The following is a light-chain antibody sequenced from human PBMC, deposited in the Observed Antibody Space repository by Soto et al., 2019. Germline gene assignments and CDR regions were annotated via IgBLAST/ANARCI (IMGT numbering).Light chain of an antibody. CDR3: QARDSSEGVV. J-gene: IGLJ2*01. CDR1: KLGDKY. CDR2: QDS. Sequence: SSELTQPPSVSVSPGQTASITCSGDKLGDKYACWYQQKPGQSPVLVIYQDSKRPSGIPERFSGSNSGNTATLTISGTQAMDEADYYCQARDSSEGVVFGGGTKVTVL. V-gene: IGLV3-1*01.